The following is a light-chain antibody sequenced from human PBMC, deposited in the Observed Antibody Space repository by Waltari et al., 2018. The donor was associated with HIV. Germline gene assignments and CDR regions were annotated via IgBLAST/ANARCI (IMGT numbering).Light chain of an antibody. CDR1: QGIRND. V-gene: IGKV1-17*01. Sequence: DIQMTQSPCSLSASVGDRVPITCRASQGIRNDLGWYQQKPGTPPRRLIYSASTLQTGVSSRFSGSGSGTEFTLTISSLQPEDSATYYCLQHYDYPRSFGQGTKLGI. CDR2: SAS. CDR3: LQHYDYPRS. J-gene: IGKJ2*01.